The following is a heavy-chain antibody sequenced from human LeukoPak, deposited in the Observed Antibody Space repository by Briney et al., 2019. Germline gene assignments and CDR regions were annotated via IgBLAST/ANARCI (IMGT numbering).Heavy chain of an antibody. CDR2: IRGTDGKT. CDR3: AKKGCSTSGCPASFDY. D-gene: IGHD2-2*01. J-gene: IGHJ4*02. V-gene: IGHV3-23*01. CDR1: GFTFSTYA. Sequence: PGGSLRLSCAASGFTFSTYAMNWVRQAPGKGLEWVSRIRGTDGKTFYADSVKGRLTISRDNSKNTLYLQMNNLRAEDTALYYCAKKGCSTSGCPASFDYWGQGTLVTVSS.